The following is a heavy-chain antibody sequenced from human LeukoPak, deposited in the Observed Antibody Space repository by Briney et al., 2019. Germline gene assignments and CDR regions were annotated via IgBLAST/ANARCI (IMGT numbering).Heavy chain of an antibody. Sequence: SVKVSCKASGGTFSSYAISWVRQAPGQGLEWMGGIIPIFGTANYAQKFQGRVTITTDESTSTAYMVLSSLRSEDTAVYYCARGIVRVTDPYYFDYWGQGTLVTVSS. CDR2: IIPIFGTA. D-gene: IGHD2-15*01. CDR3: ARGIVRVTDPYYFDY. V-gene: IGHV1-69*05. J-gene: IGHJ4*02. CDR1: GGTFSSYA.